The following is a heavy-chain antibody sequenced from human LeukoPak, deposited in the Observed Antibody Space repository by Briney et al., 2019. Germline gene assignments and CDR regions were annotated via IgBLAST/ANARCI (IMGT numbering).Heavy chain of an antibody. Sequence: GGSLRLSCAASGFTFSSAWMHWVRQTPGKGLVWVSRINSDWSSTNYADSVKGRFTISRDNAKNMVNLQMNSLRAEDTAIYYCTRDYSYAMAVWGQGTTVTVSS. J-gene: IGHJ6*02. CDR3: TRDYSYAMAV. V-gene: IGHV3-74*01. D-gene: IGHD2-21*01. CDR2: INSDWSST. CDR1: GFTFSSAW.